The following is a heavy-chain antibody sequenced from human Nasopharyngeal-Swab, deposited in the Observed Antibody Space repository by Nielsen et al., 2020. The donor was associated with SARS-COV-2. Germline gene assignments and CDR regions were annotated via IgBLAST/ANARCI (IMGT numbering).Heavy chain of an antibody. V-gene: IGHV4-59*08. CDR2: IYYSGST. Sequence: SETLSLTCTVSGGSISSYYWSWIRQPPGKGLEWIGYIYYSGSTNYNPSLKSRVTISVDTSKNQFSLKLSSVTAADTAVYYCARHGLWSGYYIESRGNWFDPWGQGTLVTVSS. J-gene: IGHJ5*02. CDR1: GGSISSYY. D-gene: IGHD3-3*01. CDR3: ARHGLWSGYYIESRGNWFDP.